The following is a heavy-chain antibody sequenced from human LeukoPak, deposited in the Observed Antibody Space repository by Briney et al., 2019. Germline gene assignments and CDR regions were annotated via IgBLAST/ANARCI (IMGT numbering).Heavy chain of an antibody. CDR1: GFTFDDYA. Sequence: GRSLRLSCAASGFTFDDYAMPWVRQAPGKGLEWVSGISWNSGSIGYADSVKGRFTISRDNAKNSPYLQMNSLRAEDTALYYCAKSGDYPNHYYFDYWGQGTLVTVSS. D-gene: IGHD4-17*01. J-gene: IGHJ4*02. V-gene: IGHV3-9*01. CDR3: AKSGDYPNHYYFDY. CDR2: ISWNSGSI.